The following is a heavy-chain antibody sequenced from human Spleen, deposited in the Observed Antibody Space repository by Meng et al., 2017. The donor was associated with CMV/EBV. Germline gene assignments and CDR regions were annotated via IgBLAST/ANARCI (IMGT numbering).Heavy chain of an antibody. Sequence: LSLTCAASGFLFNTYGMHWVRQIPGKGLEWVAGIRYDGSSESYAESVKGRFAISRDNSKNTLYLQMNNLRAEDTALYYCARDSYWGQGTLVTVSS. CDR3: ARDSY. CDR1: GFLFNTYG. CDR2: IRYDGSSE. V-gene: IGHV3-33*01. J-gene: IGHJ4*02.